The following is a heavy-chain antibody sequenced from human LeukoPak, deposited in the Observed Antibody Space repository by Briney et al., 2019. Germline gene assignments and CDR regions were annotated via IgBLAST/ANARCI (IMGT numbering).Heavy chain of an antibody. CDR2: INWSNITV. J-gene: IGHJ4*02. Sequence: GGSLRLSCVISGFRFDNFAMHWVRQAPGKGLEWVAGINWSNITVVYADAVKGRFTISRDNSKNSLYLLLNDLCAEDTAFYFCAKDSSGGVSSAGILDHWGPGTLVSVSP. V-gene: IGHV3-9*01. CDR1: GFRFDNFA. D-gene: IGHD6-13*01. CDR3: AKDSSGGVSSAGILDH.